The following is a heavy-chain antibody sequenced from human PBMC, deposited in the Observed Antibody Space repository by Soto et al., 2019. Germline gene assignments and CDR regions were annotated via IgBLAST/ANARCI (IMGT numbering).Heavy chain of an antibody. D-gene: IGHD6-13*01. CDR1: GFTFSSYS. J-gene: IGHJ6*02. CDR2: ISSSSSYI. CDR3: ARGEIAAADYYYYYDMDV. V-gene: IGHV3-21*01. Sequence: EVQLLESGGGLVKPGGSLRLSCAASGFTFSSYSMNWVRQAPGKGLEWVSFISSSSSYIYYADSVKGRFTISRDNAKNSLYLQMNGLRAEDTAVYYCARGEIAAADYYYYYDMDVWGQGTTVTVSS.